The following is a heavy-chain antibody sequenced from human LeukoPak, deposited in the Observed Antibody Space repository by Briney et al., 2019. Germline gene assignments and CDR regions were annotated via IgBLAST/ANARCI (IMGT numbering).Heavy chain of an antibody. CDR3: ARGRLAWELEDAVGDC. D-gene: IGHD1-26*01. CDR2: IYHSGST. Sequence: PSETLSLTCAVYGGSFSGYYWSWIRQPPGKGLEWIGYIYHSGSTYYNPSLKSRVTISVDRSKNQFSLKLSSVTAADTAVYYCARGRLAWELEDAVGDCWGQGTLVTVSS. CDR1: GGSFSGYY. J-gene: IGHJ4*02. V-gene: IGHV4-34*01.